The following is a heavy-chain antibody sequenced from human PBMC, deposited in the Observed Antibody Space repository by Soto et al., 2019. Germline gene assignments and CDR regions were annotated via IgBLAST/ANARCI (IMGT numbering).Heavy chain of an antibody. J-gene: IGHJ4*02. D-gene: IGHD2-2*01. Sequence: EVQLVESGGGLVQPGGSLRLSCAASGFTFGSYEMNWVRQAPGKGLAWVSYISSSGTTIYYADSVKGRFTISRDNANNSLYLQMNSLRAEDTAVYYCVVPVRYWGQGTLVTVSS. V-gene: IGHV3-48*03. CDR2: ISSSGTTI. CDR3: VVPVRY. CDR1: GFTFGSYE.